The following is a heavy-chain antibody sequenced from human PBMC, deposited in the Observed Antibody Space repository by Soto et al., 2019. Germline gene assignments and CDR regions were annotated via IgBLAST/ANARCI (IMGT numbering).Heavy chain of an antibody. V-gene: IGHV4-59*08. Sequence: SSETLSLTSTVSGGSISSFYWSWIRQPPGKGLEWIGYIYYSGSTNYNPSLKSRVTISVDTSKNQFSLKLSSVTAADTAVYYCARRYGSSFDIWGQGTMVT. CDR2: IYYSGST. J-gene: IGHJ3*02. CDR3: ARRYGSSFDI. D-gene: IGHD3-10*01. CDR1: GGSISSFY.